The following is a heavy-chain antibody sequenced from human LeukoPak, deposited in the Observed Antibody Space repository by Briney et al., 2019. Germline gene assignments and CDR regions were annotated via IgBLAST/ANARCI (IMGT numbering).Heavy chain of an antibody. Sequence: PGGSLRLSCAASGFTFSSYDMNWVRQAPGKGLECISYISPSAGTIYYADSVKGRFTISRDNAKNSLYLQMNSLRVEDTAVYYCARDLNWETYWGQGTLVSVSS. CDR3: ARDLNWETY. D-gene: IGHD7-27*01. CDR1: GFTFSSYD. J-gene: IGHJ4*02. V-gene: IGHV3-48*03. CDR2: ISPSAGTI.